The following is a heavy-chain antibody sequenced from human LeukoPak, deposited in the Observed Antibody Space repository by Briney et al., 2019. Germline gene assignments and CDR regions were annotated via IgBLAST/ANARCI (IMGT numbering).Heavy chain of an antibody. CDR2: IYLSGST. Sequence: PSGTLSLTCAVSGGSISSRNWWSWVRQPPGKGLEWIGEIYLSGSTNYNPSLKSRVTISVDKSKNQFSLKLTSVTAADTAVYYCARDKGQYGSGTRGFTWFDPWGQGTLVTVSS. CDR3: ARDKGQYGSGTRGFTWFDP. CDR1: GGSISSRNW. D-gene: IGHD3-10*01. V-gene: IGHV4-4*02. J-gene: IGHJ5*02.